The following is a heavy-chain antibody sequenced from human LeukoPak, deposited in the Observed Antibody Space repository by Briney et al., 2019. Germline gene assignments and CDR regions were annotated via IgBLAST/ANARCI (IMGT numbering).Heavy chain of an antibody. CDR2: IYYSGST. V-gene: IGHV4-59*01. Sequence: SETLSLTCTVSGGSISSYYWSWIRQPPGKGLEWIGYIYYSGSTNYNPSLKSRVTISVDTSKNQFSLKLSSVTAADTAVYYCARAVAARYPFGYWGQGTLVTVSS. CDR3: ARAVAARYPFGY. J-gene: IGHJ4*02. CDR1: GGSISSYY. D-gene: IGHD6-6*01.